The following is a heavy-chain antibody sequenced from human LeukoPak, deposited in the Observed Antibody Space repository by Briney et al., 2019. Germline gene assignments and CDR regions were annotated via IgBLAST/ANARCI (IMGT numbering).Heavy chain of an antibody. J-gene: IGHJ5*02. CDR2: INPNSGGT. CDR1: GYTFTGYY. CDR3: ARGEHSSSWTFGGWFDP. D-gene: IGHD6-13*01. Sequence: ASVKVSCKASGYTFTGYYMHWVRQAPGQGLEWMGWINPNSGGTNYAQKFQGWVTMTRDTSISTAYMELSRLRSDDTAVYYCARGEHSSSWTFGGWFDPWGQGTLVTVSS. V-gene: IGHV1-2*04.